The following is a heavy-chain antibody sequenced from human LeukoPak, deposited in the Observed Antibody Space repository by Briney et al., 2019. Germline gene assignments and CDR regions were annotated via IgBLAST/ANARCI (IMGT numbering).Heavy chain of an antibody. Sequence: PGRSLRLSCAASGFTFSSYAMHWVRQAPGKGLEWVAVISYDGSNKYYADSVKGRFTISRDNSKNTLYLQMNSLRAEDTAVYYCARAPGVYSYVERYYFDYWGQGTLVTVSS. D-gene: IGHD5-18*01. CDR2: ISYDGSNK. CDR1: GFTFSSYA. CDR3: ARAPGVYSYVERYYFDY. V-gene: IGHV3-30*04. J-gene: IGHJ4*02.